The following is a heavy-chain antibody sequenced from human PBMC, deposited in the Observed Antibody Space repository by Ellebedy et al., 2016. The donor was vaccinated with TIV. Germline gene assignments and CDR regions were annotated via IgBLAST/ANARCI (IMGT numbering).Heavy chain of an antibody. Sequence: SETLSLTCTVSGGSISSSSYYWGWIRQPPGKGLEWIGYIYYSGSTNYNPSLKSRVTISVDTSKNQFSLKLSSVTAADTAVYYCARDRVRFDYWGQGTLVTVSS. CDR1: GGSISSSSYY. CDR3: ARDRVRFDY. CDR2: IYYSGST. J-gene: IGHJ4*02. V-gene: IGHV4-61*01.